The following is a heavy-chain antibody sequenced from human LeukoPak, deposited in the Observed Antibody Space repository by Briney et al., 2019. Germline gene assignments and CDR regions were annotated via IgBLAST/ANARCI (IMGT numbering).Heavy chain of an antibody. D-gene: IGHD3-22*01. CDR3: ASCPQTYYYESYFDY. CDR1: GGTFSSYA. Sequence: SVKVSCKASGGTFSSYAISWVRQAPGQGLEWMGRIIPIFGTANYAQRFQGRVTITTDESTSTAYMELSSLRSEDTAVYYCASCPQTYYYESYFDYWGQGTLVTVSS. V-gene: IGHV1-69*05. J-gene: IGHJ4*02. CDR2: IIPIFGTA.